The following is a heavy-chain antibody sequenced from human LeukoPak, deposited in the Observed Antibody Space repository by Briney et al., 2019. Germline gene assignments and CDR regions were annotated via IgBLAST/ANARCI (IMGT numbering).Heavy chain of an antibody. V-gene: IGHV1-2*02. Sequence: ASVKVSCKASGYTFTGYYMHWVRQAPGQGLEWMGWINPNSGGTNYAQKFQGRVTITADESSSTAYMELSSLRSEDTAVYYCAREASGTYQYNWFDPWGQGTLVTVSS. CDR1: GYTFTGYY. CDR2: INPNSGGT. D-gene: IGHD1-26*01. CDR3: AREASGTYQYNWFDP. J-gene: IGHJ5*02.